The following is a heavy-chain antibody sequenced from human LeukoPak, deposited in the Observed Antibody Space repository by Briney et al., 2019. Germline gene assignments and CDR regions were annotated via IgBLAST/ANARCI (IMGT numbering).Heavy chain of an antibody. V-gene: IGHV1-46*01. J-gene: IGHJ5*02. Sequence: ASVKVSCKASGYTFTSYYMHWVRLAPGQGLEWMGIVNPSGGSTSYAQKFQGRVTMTRDTSTSTVYMELSSLRSEDTAVYYCARERGLVGATPAWFDPWGQGTLVTVSS. CDR1: GYTFTSYY. D-gene: IGHD1-26*01. CDR3: ARERGLVGATPAWFDP. CDR2: VNPSGGST.